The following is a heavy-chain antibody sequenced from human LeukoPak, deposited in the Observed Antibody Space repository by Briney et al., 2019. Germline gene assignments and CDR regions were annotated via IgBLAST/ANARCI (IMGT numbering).Heavy chain of an antibody. CDR2: TSGSGGST. V-gene: IGHV3-23*01. CDR1: GFTFSSYA. D-gene: IGHD6-19*01. CDR3: ATRDSYSSGRYYRPSSFDY. J-gene: IGHJ4*02. Sequence: GGSLRLSCAASGFTFSSYAMSWVRQAPGKGLEWVSATSGSGGSTYYADSVKGRFTISRDNSKNTLYLQMNSLRAEDTAVYYCATRDSYSSGRYYRPSSFDYWGQGTLVTVSS.